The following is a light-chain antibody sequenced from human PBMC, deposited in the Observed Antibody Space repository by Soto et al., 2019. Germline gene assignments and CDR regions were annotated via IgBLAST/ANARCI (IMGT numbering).Light chain of an antibody. J-gene: IGKJ5*01. CDR1: QSVSSSY. V-gene: IGKV3-20*01. Sequence: EIVLTQSPGTLSLSPGERATLSCRASQSVSSSYLAWYQQKTGQAPRLLIYGASSRATGIPDRFSGSGSGTYFTLTISRLEPEDFAVYYCQQYGSSPRITFGQGTRLEIK. CDR2: GAS. CDR3: QQYGSSPRIT.